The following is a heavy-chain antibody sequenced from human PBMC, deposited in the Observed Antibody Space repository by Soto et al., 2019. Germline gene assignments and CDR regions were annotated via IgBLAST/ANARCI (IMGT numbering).Heavy chain of an antibody. CDR3: ARESICGSSYSECSGDYSDPWY. CDR2: ISVCNGKI. Sequence: QVQLVQSGAEVKKPGASVKVSCKASGYRFTSYGISWVRQAPGQGLEWMGWISVCNGKIKYGQNFQGRVTMTADTSTNTAYMELRSLRSDDSAVYYCARESICGSSYSECSGDYSDPWYWGQGTLVTVSS. J-gene: IGHJ4*02. V-gene: IGHV1-18*01. D-gene: IGHD3-22*01. CDR1: GYRFTSYG.